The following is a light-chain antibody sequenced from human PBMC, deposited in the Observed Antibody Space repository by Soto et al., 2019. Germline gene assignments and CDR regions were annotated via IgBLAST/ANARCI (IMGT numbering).Light chain of an antibody. CDR1: QSVSGSD. CDR3: QQRSTWPAYT. J-gene: IGKJ2*01. V-gene: IGKV3D-20*02. Sequence: EVVLTQSPGTLSLSPGERATLSCRASQSVSGSDLAWYQQKPGQAPRLLISGVSNRATGTPDRFSGSGSGTDFTLTISSLEPEDFAIYYCQQRSTWPAYTFGQGTKLEIK. CDR2: GVS.